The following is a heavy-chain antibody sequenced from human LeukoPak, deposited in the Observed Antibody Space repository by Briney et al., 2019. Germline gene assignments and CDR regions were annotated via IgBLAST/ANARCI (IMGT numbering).Heavy chain of an antibody. J-gene: IGHJ5*02. D-gene: IGHD3-3*01. CDR2: ISSSSSYI. CDR1: GFTFSSYS. Sequence: PGGSLRLSCAASGFTFSSYSMNWVRQAPGKGLEWVSSISSSSSYIYYADSVKGRFTISRDNPKNSLYLQMNSLRAEDTAVYYCASWDPDYDFWSGARFDPWGQGTLVTVSS. CDR3: ASWDPDYDFWSGARFDP. V-gene: IGHV3-21*01.